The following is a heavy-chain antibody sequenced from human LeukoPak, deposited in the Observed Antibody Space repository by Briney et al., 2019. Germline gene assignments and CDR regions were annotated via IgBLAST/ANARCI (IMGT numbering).Heavy chain of an antibody. CDR2: NFFHDGST. V-gene: IGHV1-46*02. J-gene: IGHJ6*02. D-gene: IGHD3-10*01. CDR1: GYSFNSHH. Sequence: ASVKVFCKTSGYSFNSHHVHWVRQAPGQGLEWMGINFFHDGSTSNTQKFQGRVTMTRDTSTSTVYMELSSLRSEDTAVYYYARDSGNYHYDMDVWGQGTTVIVSS. CDR3: ARDSGNYHYDMDV.